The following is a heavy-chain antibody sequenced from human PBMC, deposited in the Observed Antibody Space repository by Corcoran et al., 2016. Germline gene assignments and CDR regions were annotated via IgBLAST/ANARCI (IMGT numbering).Heavy chain of an antibody. CDR3: ASENVEIH. CDR2: ISYDGSNK. CDR1: GFTFSSYG. Sequence: QVQLVESGGGVVQPGRSLRLSCAASGFTFSSYGIHWVRQAPGKGLEWVAVISYDGSNKYYADSVKGRFTISRDHSKNMLYLQMNSLRAEDTAVYYCASENVEIHWGQGTLVTVSS. J-gene: IGHJ4*02. D-gene: IGHD2-21*01. V-gene: IGHV3-30*03.